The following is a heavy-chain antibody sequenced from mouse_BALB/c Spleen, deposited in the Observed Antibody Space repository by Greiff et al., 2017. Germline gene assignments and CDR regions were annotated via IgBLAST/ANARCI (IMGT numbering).Heavy chain of an antibody. V-gene: IGHV5-12-2*01. D-gene: IGHD1-1*01. J-gene: IGHJ2*01. CDR1: GFTFSSYT. Sequence: EVMLVESGGGLVQPGGSLKLSCAASGFTFSSYTMSWVRQTPEKRLEWVAYISNGGGSTYYPDTVKGRFTISRDNAKNTLYLQMSSLKSEDTAMYYCARHRYYGGSYEDYFDYWGQGTTLTVSS. CDR3: ARHRYYGGSYEDYFDY. CDR2: ISNGGGST.